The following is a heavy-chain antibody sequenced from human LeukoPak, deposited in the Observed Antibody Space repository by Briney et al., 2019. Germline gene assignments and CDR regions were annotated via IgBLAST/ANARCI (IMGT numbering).Heavy chain of an antibody. CDR2: IGSDGGGI. Sequence: GGSLRLSCAASGFNFNTYAMTWVRQAPGKGLEWVSVIGSDGGGIQYADSVKGRFSISRDNSKNTLYLQMSSLRTEDTAIYYCAKYAPPTTVVTRFFDSWGQGSLVSVSS. D-gene: IGHD2-21*02. CDR1: GFNFNTYA. J-gene: IGHJ4*02. V-gene: IGHV3-23*01. CDR3: AKYAPPTTVVTRFFDS.